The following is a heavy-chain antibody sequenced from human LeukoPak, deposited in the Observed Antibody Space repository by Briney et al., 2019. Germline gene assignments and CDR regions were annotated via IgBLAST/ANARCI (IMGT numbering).Heavy chain of an antibody. V-gene: IGHV4-39*01. Sequence: SETLSLTCTVSGDSISSTSHYWDWIRQPPGKGPEWIGNIYFTGSTYYCPSLKSRVTISVDRSKNQFSLKLSSVTAADTAVYYCARRVRAAAFDIWGQGTMVTVSS. J-gene: IGHJ3*02. D-gene: IGHD2-2*01. CDR2: IYFTGST. CDR1: GDSISSTSHY. CDR3: ARRVRAAAFDI.